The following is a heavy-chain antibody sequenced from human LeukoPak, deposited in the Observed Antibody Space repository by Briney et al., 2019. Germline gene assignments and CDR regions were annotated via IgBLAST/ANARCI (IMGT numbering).Heavy chain of an antibody. CDR1: GGSISSSSYY. CDR3: ARYSPTTVDAFDI. Sequence: SETLSLTCTVSGGSISSSSYYWGWIRQPPGKGLEWIGYIYYSGSTNYNPSLKSRVTISVDTSKNQFSLKLSSVTAADTAVYYCARYSPTTVDAFDIWGQGTMVTVSS. D-gene: IGHD5-18*01. V-gene: IGHV4-61*05. J-gene: IGHJ3*02. CDR2: IYYSGST.